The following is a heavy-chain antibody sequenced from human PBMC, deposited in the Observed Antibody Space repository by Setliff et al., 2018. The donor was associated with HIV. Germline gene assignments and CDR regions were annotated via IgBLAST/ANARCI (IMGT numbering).Heavy chain of an antibody. D-gene: IGHD6-25*01. V-gene: IGHV1-69*13. CDR1: GGTFSSYG. Sequence: SVKVSCKSSGGTFSSYGVTWVRQAPGQGLEWMGGVIPLFGTEKVAQKFQGRVAITADESTNTAYMELSSLRSEDTAIYYCARVPSGAAGLVRAGFYFWGQGTLVTVSS. CDR2: VIPLFGTE. J-gene: IGHJ4*01. CDR3: ARVPSGAAGLVRAGFYF.